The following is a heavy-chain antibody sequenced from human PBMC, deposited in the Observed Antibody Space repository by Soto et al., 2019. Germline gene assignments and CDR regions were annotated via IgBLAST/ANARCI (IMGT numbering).Heavy chain of an antibody. Sequence: GESLKISCKGSGYSFTIYWIGWVRQMPGKGLEWMGIIYPGDSDTRYSPSFQGQVTISADKSISTAYLQWSSLKASDTAMYYCARRWEYYDILTGYYIYYFDYWGQGTLVTVSS. V-gene: IGHV5-51*01. CDR1: GYSFTIYW. CDR3: ARRWEYYDILTGYYIYYFDY. CDR2: IYPGDSDT. J-gene: IGHJ4*02. D-gene: IGHD3-9*01.